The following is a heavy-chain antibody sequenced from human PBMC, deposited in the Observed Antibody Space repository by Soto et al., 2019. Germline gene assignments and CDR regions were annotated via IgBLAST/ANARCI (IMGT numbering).Heavy chain of an antibody. CDR3: ARGGLYYYGSHSDLDY. J-gene: IGHJ4*02. V-gene: IGHV3-48*01. Sequence: EVQLVESGGGLVQPGGSLRLSCAASGFTFSSYSMNWVRQAPGKGLEWVSYISSCSSRIYYADSVKGRFTISRDNAKSSLYLQVDSLRAEDTAVYYCARGGLYYYGSHSDLDYWGQGTLVTVSS. D-gene: IGHD3-10*01. CDR1: GFTFSSYS. CDR2: ISSCSSRI.